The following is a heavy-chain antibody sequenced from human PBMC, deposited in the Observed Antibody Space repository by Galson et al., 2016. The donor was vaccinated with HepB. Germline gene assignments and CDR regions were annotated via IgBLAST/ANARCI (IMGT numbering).Heavy chain of an antibody. CDR3: TRQYTGSYLDS. CDR2: IYHSGTT. Sequence: SETLSPTCAVSGGSISSSHWWTWVRQHPGKGLEWIGQIYHSGTTNYRPSLKSRVTISVDTSKNQFSLNLGTVTAADTSVYFCTRQYTGSYLDSWGQGTLVTVSS. J-gene: IGHJ4*02. V-gene: IGHV4-4*02. D-gene: IGHD1-26*01. CDR1: GGSISSSHW.